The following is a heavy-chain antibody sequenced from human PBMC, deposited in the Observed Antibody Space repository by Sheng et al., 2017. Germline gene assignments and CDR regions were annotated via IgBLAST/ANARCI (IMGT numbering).Heavy chain of an antibody. CDR3: ARGEYSSSSGMTDAFD. CDR1: GFTFSSYA. J-gene: IGHJ3*02. Sequence: QVQLVESGGGVVQPGRSLRLSCAASGFTFSSYAMHWVRQAPGKGLEWVAVISYDGSNKYYADSVKGRFTISRDNSKNTLYLQMNSLRAEDTAVYYCARGEYSSSSGMTDAFD. CDR2: ISYDGSNK. D-gene: IGHD6-6*01. V-gene: IGHV3-30*01.